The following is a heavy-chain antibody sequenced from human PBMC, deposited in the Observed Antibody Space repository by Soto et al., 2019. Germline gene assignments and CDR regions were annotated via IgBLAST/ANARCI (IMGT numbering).Heavy chain of an antibody. CDR2: IYSGST. J-gene: IGHJ5*01. V-gene: IGHV4-61*08. D-gene: IGHD6-25*01. CDR3: ARDSRSADGWIAS. CDR1: GGSISSGGYY. Sequence: PSETLSLTCTVSGGSISSGGYYWSWIRQPPGKGLEWIGYIYSGSTNYNPSLKSRASISVDTSKDQFSLNLRSVTVADTAVYYCARDSRSADGWIASWGQGTLVTVSS.